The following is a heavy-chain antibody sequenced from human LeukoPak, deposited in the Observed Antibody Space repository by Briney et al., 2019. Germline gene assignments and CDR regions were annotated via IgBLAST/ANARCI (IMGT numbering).Heavy chain of an antibody. CDR2: INHSGST. CDR3: ARGQRRLRYFDY. V-gene: IGHV4-34*01. CDR1: GESFSGYY. Sequence: PSETLSITCAVYGESFSGYYWSWIRQPPGKGLEWIGEINHSGSTNYNPSLKSRVTISVDTSKNQFSLKLSSVTAADTAVYYCARGQRRLRYFDYWGQGTLVTVSS. D-gene: IGHD2-2*01. J-gene: IGHJ4*02.